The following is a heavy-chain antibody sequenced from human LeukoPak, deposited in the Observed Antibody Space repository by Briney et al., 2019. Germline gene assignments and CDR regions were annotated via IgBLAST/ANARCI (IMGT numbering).Heavy chain of an antibody. CDR2: INSNSGAT. Sequence: ASVKVSCKASGYTFNIHYIHWVRQAPGQGLEWVGWINSNSGATQYAQKFQGRVIMTTDTSITTVYTELSRLTSDDTAVYYCARETTEADDYWGQGTLVTVSS. CDR3: ARETTEADDY. J-gene: IGHJ4*02. V-gene: IGHV1-2*02. CDR1: GYTFNIHY. D-gene: IGHD1-1*01.